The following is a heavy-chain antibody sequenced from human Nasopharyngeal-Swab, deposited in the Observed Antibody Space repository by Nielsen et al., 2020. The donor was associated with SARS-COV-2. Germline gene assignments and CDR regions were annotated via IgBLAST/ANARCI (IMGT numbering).Heavy chain of an antibody. D-gene: IGHD6-19*01. CDR3: AKGASSGWNYFDC. J-gene: IGHJ4*02. Sequence: GESLKISCAASGFTFSSYAMSWVRQAPGKGLEWVSAISGSGGSTYYADSVKGRFTISRDNSKNTLYLQMNSLRAEDTAVYYCAKGASSGWNYFDCWGQGTLVTVSS. CDR1: GFTFSSYA. CDR2: ISGSGGST. V-gene: IGHV3-23*01.